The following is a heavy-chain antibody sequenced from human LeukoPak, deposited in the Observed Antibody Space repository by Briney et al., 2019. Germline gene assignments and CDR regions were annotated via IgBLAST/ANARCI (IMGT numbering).Heavy chain of an antibody. Sequence: PGGSLRLSCAASGFSLSSYWMHWVRQSPGKGLVWVSCINSDGSTTSYADSVKGRFTISRDSSKNTLYLQMNSLRAEDTAMYYCARAPGSSSSAEYFQHWGQGTLVTVSS. CDR1: GFSLSSYW. D-gene: IGHD6-6*01. V-gene: IGHV3-74*01. CDR2: INSDGSTT. CDR3: ARAPGSSSSAEYFQH. J-gene: IGHJ1*01.